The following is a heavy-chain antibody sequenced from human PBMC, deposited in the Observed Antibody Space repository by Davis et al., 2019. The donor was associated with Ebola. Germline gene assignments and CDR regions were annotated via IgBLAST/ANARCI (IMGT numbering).Heavy chain of an antibody. CDR2: ISWNSGSI. V-gene: IGHV3-9*01. Sequence: SLKISCAASGFTFDDYAMHWVRQAPGKGLEWVSGISWNSGSIGYADSVKGRFTISRDNAKNSLYLQMNSLRAEDTALYYCAKGRYQLLLSPGMDVWGLGTTVTVSS. D-gene: IGHD2-2*01. J-gene: IGHJ6*02. CDR3: AKGRYQLLLSPGMDV. CDR1: GFTFDDYA.